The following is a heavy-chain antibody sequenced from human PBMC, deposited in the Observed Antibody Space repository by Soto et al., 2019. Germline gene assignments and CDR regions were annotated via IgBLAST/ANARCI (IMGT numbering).Heavy chain of an antibody. Sequence: SETLSLTCTVYGGSVSSGSYYWSWIRQPPWQGLEWIGYIYYSGSTNYNPSLKSRVTISVDTSKNQFSLKLSSVTAADTAVYYCAGTHTRTRGQFDYWGQGTLVTVSS. D-gene: IGHD3-16*01. CDR3: AGTHTRTRGQFDY. J-gene: IGHJ4*02. CDR2: IYYSGST. V-gene: IGHV4-61*01. CDR1: GGSVSSGSYY.